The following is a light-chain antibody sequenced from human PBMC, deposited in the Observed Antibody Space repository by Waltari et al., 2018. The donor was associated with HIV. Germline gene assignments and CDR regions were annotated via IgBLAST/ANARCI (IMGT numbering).Light chain of an antibody. Sequence: QSALTQPASVSASPGQSITISCTGTSSDVGGYNYVSWYRQHPGEAPKVIIYEVKRRPSGVSKRFTASESGNTASLAISGLQPEDEADYFCSSYTSSSTHVFGPGTKVTVL. CDR1: SSDVGGYNY. CDR2: EVK. CDR3: SSYTSSSTHV. V-gene: IGLV2-14*03. J-gene: IGLJ1*01.